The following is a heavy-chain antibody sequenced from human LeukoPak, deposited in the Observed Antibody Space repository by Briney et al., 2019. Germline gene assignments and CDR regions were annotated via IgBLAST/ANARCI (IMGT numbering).Heavy chain of an antibody. CDR3: AILGPGVFDY. CDR1: GGTFSSYA. D-gene: IGHD7-27*01. J-gene: IGHJ4*02. Sequence: ASVKVSCKASGGTFSSYAISWVRQAPGQGLEWMGWISAYNGNTNYAQKLQGRVTMTTDTSTSTAYMELRSLRSDDTAVYYCAILGPGVFDYWGQGTLVTVSS. CDR2: ISAYNGNT. V-gene: IGHV1-18*01.